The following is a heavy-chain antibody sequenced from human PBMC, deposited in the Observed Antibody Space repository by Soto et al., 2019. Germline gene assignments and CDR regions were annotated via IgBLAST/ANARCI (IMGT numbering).Heavy chain of an antibody. J-gene: IGHJ4*02. D-gene: IGHD3-10*01. CDR3: AREFGMAPGDY. CDR2: ISYDGSNK. Sequence: PGGSLRLSCAASGFTFSSYAMHWVRQAPGKGLEWVAVISYDGSNKYYADSVKGRFTISRDNSKDTLYLQMNSLRAEDTAVYYCAREFGMAPGDYWGQGTLVTVSS. CDR1: GFTFSSYA. V-gene: IGHV3-30-3*01.